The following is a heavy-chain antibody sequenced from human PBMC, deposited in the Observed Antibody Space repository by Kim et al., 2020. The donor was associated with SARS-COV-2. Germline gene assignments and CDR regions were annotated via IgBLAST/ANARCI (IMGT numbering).Heavy chain of an antibody. CDR3: ARGTCISCYSIDY. J-gene: IGHJ4*02. Sequence: GGSLRLSCEASGFTFGSYSMNWVRQAPGKGLEWVSYISSDSSTKYYADSVKGRFTISRDNAKKSLYLQMSSLRAEDTAVYYCARGTCISCYSIDYWGQGTLVTVSS. V-gene: IGHV3-48*04. CDR1: GFTFGSYS. CDR2: ISSDSSTK. D-gene: IGHD2-15*01.